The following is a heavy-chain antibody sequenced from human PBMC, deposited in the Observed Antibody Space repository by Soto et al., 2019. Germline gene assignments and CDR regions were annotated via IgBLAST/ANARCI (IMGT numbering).Heavy chain of an antibody. J-gene: IGHJ3*02. CDR1: GFTFSDHY. CDR3: ARFLLSDDAFDI. CDR2: SRNKAHSYTT. D-gene: IGHD3-10*01. Sequence: GVLRLSCAASGFTFSDHYMDWVRKAPGKGLEWVGRSRNKAHSYTTEYAASVKGRFTISRDDSKKSLHRQMNSLKTEDTAVYLCARFLLSDDAFDIWGQGTMVTVSS. V-gene: IGHV3-72*01.